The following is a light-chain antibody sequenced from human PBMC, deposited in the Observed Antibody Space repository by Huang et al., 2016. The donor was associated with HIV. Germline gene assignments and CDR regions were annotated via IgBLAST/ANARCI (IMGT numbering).Light chain of an antibody. CDR2: AVS. V-gene: IGKV3-11*01. J-gene: IGKJ4*01. Sequence: EIVLTQSPVTLSLSPGDRATLSCRASPSIGTYLAWYQQKSGQAPRLLIYAVSNRAAGVPARFSASGSETDFTLTIASLDPDDFAIYHCQQRSKWPLTFGGGTKVEMK. CDR3: QQRSKWPLT. CDR1: PSIGTY.